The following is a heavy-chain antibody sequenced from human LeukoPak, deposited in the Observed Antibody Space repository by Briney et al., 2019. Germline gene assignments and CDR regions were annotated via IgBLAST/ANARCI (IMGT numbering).Heavy chain of an antibody. Sequence: GGSLRLSCVASEFTFSSHAMNWVRQAPGKGLEWVSSISGGGESTYYADSVKGRFTISRDDSRNTLYLQMNSLRGDDTAVYYCAKDVGKWESLHFFDYWGQGTLVTVSS. J-gene: IGHJ4*02. CDR3: AKDVGKWESLHFFDY. CDR2: ISGGGEST. V-gene: IGHV3-23*01. D-gene: IGHD1-26*01. CDR1: EFTFSSHA.